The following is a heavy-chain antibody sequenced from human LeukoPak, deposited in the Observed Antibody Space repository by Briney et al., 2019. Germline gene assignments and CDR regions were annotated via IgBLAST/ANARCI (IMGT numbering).Heavy chain of an antibody. D-gene: IGHD2-15*01. CDR2: ISGSGGST. V-gene: IGHV3-23*01. CDR3: AKDEWDCSGGSCYSAY. Sequence: TGGSLRLSYAASVFTFSSYAMSWVRQAPGKGLEWVSAISGSGGSTYYADSVKGRFTISRDNSKNTLYLQMNSLRAEDTAVYYCAKDEWDCSGGSCYSAYWGQGTLVTVSS. J-gene: IGHJ4*02. CDR1: VFTFSSYA.